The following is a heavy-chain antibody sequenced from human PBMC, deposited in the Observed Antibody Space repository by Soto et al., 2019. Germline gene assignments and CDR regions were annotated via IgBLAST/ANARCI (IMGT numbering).Heavy chain of an antibody. CDR1: GFTFSGYA. V-gene: IGHV3-23*01. J-gene: IGHJ4*02. Sequence: GGSLRLSCAASGFTFSGYAMTWVRQAPGKGLEWVSAISGSGSGGSTYYADSVKGRFTISRDNSKNTLYLQMNSLRAEDTAIYYCARSITAADTFDSRGQGTLVTVSS. CDR2: ISGSGSGGST. D-gene: IGHD6-13*01. CDR3: ARSITAADTFDS.